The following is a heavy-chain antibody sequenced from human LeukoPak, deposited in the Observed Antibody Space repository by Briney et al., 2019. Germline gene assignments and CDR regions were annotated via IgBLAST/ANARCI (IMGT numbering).Heavy chain of an antibody. V-gene: IGHV1-2*02. CDR1: GYTFTGYY. J-gene: IGHJ6*03. Sequence: ASVKVSCKASGYTFTGYYMHWVRQAPGQGLEWMGWINPNSGGTNYAQKFQGRVTMTRDTSISTAYMELSRLRSDDTAVYYCARTVKRYYYYYYMDVWGKGTTVTVSS. D-gene: IGHD1-1*01. CDR2: INPNSGGT. CDR3: ARTVKRYYYYYYMDV.